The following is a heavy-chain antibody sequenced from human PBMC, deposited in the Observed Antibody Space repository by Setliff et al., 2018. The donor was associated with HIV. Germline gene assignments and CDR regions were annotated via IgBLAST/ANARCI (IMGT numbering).Heavy chain of an antibody. CDR1: GFTFNTYS. J-gene: IGHJ5*02. D-gene: IGHD6-19*01. CDR3: VPQGPGPGSGWWRNWFDP. CDR2: ISSSGSTI. V-gene: IGHV3-48*04. Sequence: GGSLRLSCAASGFTFNTYSMNWVRQAPGKGLEWVSYISSSGSTIYYADSVKGRFTISRDNAKNSLYLQMNSLRVEDTAVYFCVPQGPGPGSGWWRNWFDPWGQGTLVTVS.